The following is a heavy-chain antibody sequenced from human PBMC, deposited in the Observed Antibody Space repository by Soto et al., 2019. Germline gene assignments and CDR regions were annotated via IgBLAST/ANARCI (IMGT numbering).Heavy chain of an antibody. CDR2: MNPNSGNT. CDR1: GYTFTSYD. Sequence: ASVKVSCKASGYTFTSYDINWVRQATGQGLEWMGWMNPNSGNTGYAQKFQGRVTMTRNTSISTVYMELSSLRSEDTAVYYCARSPSSKLVVNMVGVDYWGQGTLVTVSS. D-gene: IGHD3-22*01. V-gene: IGHV1-8*01. CDR3: ARSPSSKLVVNMVGVDY. J-gene: IGHJ4*02.